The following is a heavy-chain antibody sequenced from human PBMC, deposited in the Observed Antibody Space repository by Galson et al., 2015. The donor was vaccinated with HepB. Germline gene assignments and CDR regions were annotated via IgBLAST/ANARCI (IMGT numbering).Heavy chain of an antibody. CDR1: GFTFSTYA. V-gene: IGHV3-30-3*01. J-gene: IGHJ4*02. CDR2: ISYDGTNK. Sequence: SLRLSCAASGFTFSTYAMNWVRQAPGKGLEWVAVISYDGTNKYYADSVKGRFTISRGNSKNTLYLQMNGLRVEDTAVYYCARAHSPPVATNLVVGYFDYWGQGTLVTVAA. D-gene: IGHD5-24*01. CDR3: ARAHSPPVATNLVVGYFDY.